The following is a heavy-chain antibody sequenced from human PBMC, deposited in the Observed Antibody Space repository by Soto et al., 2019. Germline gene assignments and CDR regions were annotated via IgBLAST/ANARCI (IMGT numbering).Heavy chain of an antibody. Sequence: QVQLEQSAAEVKKPGSSVKVSCKSSGGTFNSYIISWVRKAPGQGLAWMGGIIPVSGKVNYGPKFQDRVTIAADTATTTSYVELRRLSPEETAGYFCARIFTKGWYFPGVEYWGQGNLVTVSA. D-gene: IGHD6-19*01. CDR1: GGTFNSYI. V-gene: IGHV1-69*06. CDR2: IIPVSGKV. CDR3: ARIFTKGWYFPGVEY. J-gene: IGHJ4*01.